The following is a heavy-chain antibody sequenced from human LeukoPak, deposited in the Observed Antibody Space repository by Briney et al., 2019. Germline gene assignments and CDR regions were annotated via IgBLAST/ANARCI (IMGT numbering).Heavy chain of an antibody. CDR1: GGSISSYY. V-gene: IGHV4-59*08. J-gene: IGHJ4*02. D-gene: IGHD3-9*01. CDR2: IYYSGST. CDR3: ARMSYDFLTGYYHVFDY. Sequence: PSETLSLTCTVSGGSISSYYWNWIRQPPGKGLEWIGYIYYSGSTNYNPSLKSRVTISVDTSKNQFSLKLSSVTAAGTAVYYCARMSYDFLTGYYHVFDYWGQGTLVTVSS.